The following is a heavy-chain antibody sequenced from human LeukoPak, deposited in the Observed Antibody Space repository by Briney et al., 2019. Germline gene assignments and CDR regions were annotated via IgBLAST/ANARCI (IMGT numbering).Heavy chain of an antibody. CDR2: ISYDGSNK. CDR1: GFTFTSYA. CDR3: ARPREWGLLLRAAFDI. D-gene: IGHD2-15*01. Sequence: PGRSLRLSCAASGFTFTSYAMHWVRQAPGKGLEWVAVISYDGSNKYYADSVKGRFTISRDNSKNTLYLQMNSLRAEDTAVYYCARPREWGLLLRAAFDIWGQGTMVTVSS. J-gene: IGHJ3*02. V-gene: IGHV3-30*04.